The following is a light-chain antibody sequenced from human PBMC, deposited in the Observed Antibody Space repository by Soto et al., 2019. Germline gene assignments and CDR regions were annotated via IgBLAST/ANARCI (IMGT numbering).Light chain of an antibody. CDR2: KAS. Sequence: DIQMTQSPSTQSASVGDRVTITCRASQSISSWLAWYQQKPGKAPKLLIYKASTLESGVPSRFSGSGSGTEFTLTISSLQPDDFATYYCQQYNSYWTFGQGTNVEFK. J-gene: IGKJ1*01. CDR3: QQYNSYWT. CDR1: QSISSW. V-gene: IGKV1-5*03.